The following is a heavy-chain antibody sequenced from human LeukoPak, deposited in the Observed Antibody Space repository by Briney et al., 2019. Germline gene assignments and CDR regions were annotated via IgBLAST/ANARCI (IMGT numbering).Heavy chain of an antibody. CDR2: ISSSGSTI. D-gene: IGHD3-10*01. V-gene: IGHV3-48*03. Sequence: GGSLRLSCAASGFTFSSYEMNWVRQAPGKGLEWVSYISSSGSTIYYADSVKGRFTISRDNAKNSLYLQMNSLRAEDTAVYYCARDPYYYGSGSYYVPEYLDYWGQGTLVTVSS. J-gene: IGHJ4*02. CDR1: GFTFSSYE. CDR3: ARDPYYYGSGSYYVPEYLDY.